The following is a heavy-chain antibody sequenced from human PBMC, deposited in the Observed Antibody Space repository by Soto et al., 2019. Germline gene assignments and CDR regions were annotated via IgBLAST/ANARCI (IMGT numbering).Heavy chain of an antibody. V-gene: IGHV1-2*04. CDR1: GYTFTGYY. Sequence: ASVKVSCKASGYTFTGYYMHWVRQAPGQGLEWMGWINPNSGGTNYAQKFQGWVTMTRDTSISTAYMELSRLRSDDTAVYYCARYCSSGDGYDAFDIWGQGTMVTVS. J-gene: IGHJ3*02. D-gene: IGHD6-19*01. CDR3: ARYCSSGDGYDAFDI. CDR2: INPNSGGT.